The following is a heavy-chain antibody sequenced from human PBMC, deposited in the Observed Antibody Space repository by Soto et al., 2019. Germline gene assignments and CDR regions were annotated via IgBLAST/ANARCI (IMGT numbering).Heavy chain of an antibody. D-gene: IGHD3-10*01. J-gene: IGHJ6*02. V-gene: IGHV3-23*01. CDR3: ATKGYYGSGSYYKWNYYYYGMDV. Sequence: GGSLRLSCAASGFTFSSYAMSWVRQAPGKGLEWVSAISGSGGSTYYADSVKGRFTISGDNSKNTRYRQMNSLRAEETAVYYCATKGYYGSGSYYKWNYYYYGMDVWGQGTTVTVSS. CDR2: ISGSGGST. CDR1: GFTFSSYA.